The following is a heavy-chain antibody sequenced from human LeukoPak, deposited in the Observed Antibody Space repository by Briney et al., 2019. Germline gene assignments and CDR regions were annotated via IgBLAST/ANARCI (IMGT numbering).Heavy chain of an antibody. Sequence: SETLSLTCTVSGGSISSSSYYWGWIRQPPGKGLEWIGSIYYSGSTYYNPSLKSRVTISVDTSKNQFSLKLSSVTAADTAVFYCARLPQRSDILTSYANSFDYWGQGTPVTVSS. CDR1: GGSISSSSYY. D-gene: IGHD3-9*01. CDR2: IYYSGST. J-gene: IGHJ4*02. CDR3: ARLPQRSDILTSYANSFDY. V-gene: IGHV4-39*01.